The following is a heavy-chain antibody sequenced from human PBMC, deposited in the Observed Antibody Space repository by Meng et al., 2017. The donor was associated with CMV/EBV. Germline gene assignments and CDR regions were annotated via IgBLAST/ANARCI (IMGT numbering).Heavy chain of an antibody. D-gene: IGHD5-18*01. V-gene: IGHV1-69*05. CDR3: AVTVDTAAYYFDY. Sequence: CKASGGSFSSYAISWVRQAPGQGLEWMGGIIPIFGTANYAQKFQGRVTITTDESTSTAYMELSSLRSEDTAVYYCAVTVDTAAYYFDYWGQGTLVTVSS. CDR2: IIPIFGTA. CDR1: GGSFSSYA. J-gene: IGHJ4*02.